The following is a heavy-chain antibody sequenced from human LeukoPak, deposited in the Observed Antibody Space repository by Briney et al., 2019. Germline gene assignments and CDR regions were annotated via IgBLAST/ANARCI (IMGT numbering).Heavy chain of an antibody. J-gene: IGHJ4*02. V-gene: IGHV1-69*13. D-gene: IGHD3-10*01. CDR3: AESSGNYLYFDY. CDR2: IIPIFGTA. CDR1: GGTFSSYA. Sequence: ASVKVSCKASGGTFSSYAISWVRQAPGQGLEWMGGIIPIFGTANYAQKFQGRVTITADESTSTAYMELSSLRSEDTAVYYCAESSGNYLYFDYWGQGTLVTVSS.